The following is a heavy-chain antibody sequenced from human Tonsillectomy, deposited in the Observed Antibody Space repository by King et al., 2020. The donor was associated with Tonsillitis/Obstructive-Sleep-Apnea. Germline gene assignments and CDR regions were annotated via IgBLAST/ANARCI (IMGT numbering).Heavy chain of an antibody. V-gene: IGHV4-34*01. CDR3: ARTYCSGDNCYSGNWFDP. D-gene: IGHD2-15*01. CDR2: INHSGST. Sequence: VQLQQWGAGLLKPSETLSLTCAVYGGSFSGYYWSWIRQPPGKGLEWIGEINHSGSTNYNPSLKSRVTISVDTSKNQFSLKLSSVTAADTAVYYCARTYCSGDNCYSGNWFDPWGQRTLVTVSS. J-gene: IGHJ5*02. CDR1: GGSFSGYY.